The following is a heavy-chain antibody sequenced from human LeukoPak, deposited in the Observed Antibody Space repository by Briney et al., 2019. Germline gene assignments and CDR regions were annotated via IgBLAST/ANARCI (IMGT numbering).Heavy chain of an antibody. J-gene: IGHJ4*02. CDR3: ATTRPLTTVTTFDY. Sequence: SEALSLTCAVYGGSFRGYYWSWIRQPPGKGLEWIGEINHSGSTNYNPSLKSRVTISVDTSKNQFSLKLSSVTAADTAVYYCATTRPLTTVTTFDYWGQGTLVTVSS. CDR2: INHSGST. CDR1: GGSFRGYY. V-gene: IGHV4-34*01. D-gene: IGHD4-4*01.